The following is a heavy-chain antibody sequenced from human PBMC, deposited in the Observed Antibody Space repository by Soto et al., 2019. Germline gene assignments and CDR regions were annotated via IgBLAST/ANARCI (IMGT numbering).Heavy chain of an antibody. V-gene: IGHV1-8*01. CDR2: MNPNSGKT. CDR1: GYTFTSYD. D-gene: IGHD3-3*01. Sequence: QVQLVQSGAEVKKPGASVKVSCKASGYTFTSYDINWVRQATGQGLEWMGWMNPNSGKTGYAQKFQGRVTRTRNTSISTAYMELSSLRSEDTGVYYCARVGDDFWSGQHPMDVWGEGTTVTVSS. CDR3: ARVGDDFWSGQHPMDV. J-gene: IGHJ6*03.